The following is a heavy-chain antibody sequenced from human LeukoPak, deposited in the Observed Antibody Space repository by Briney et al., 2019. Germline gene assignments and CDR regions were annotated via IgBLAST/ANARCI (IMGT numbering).Heavy chain of an antibody. Sequence: ASVKVSCKASGYTFTGYYMHWVRQAPGQGLEWMGRSNPNSGGTNYAQKFQGRVTMTRDTSISTAYMELSRLRSDDTAVYYCARGLGRSTMIVVVPRFDPWGQGTLVTVSS. CDR1: GYTFTGYY. V-gene: IGHV1-2*06. CDR2: SNPNSGGT. CDR3: ARGLGRSTMIVVVPRFDP. D-gene: IGHD3-22*01. J-gene: IGHJ5*02.